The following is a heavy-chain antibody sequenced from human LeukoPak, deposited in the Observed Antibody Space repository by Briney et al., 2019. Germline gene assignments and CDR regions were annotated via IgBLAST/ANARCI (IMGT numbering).Heavy chain of an antibody. CDR1: GFTFSSYW. D-gene: IGHD3-10*01. CDR3: AREGSYFYAMDV. Sequence: GGSLRLSCAASGFTFSSYWMHWVRQAPGKGLVWVSRINNDGSSTDYADSVKGRFTISRDNAKNTVYLQMNSLRAEDTALYYCAREGSYFYAMDVWGQGTTVTVSS. J-gene: IGHJ6*02. CDR2: INNDGSST. V-gene: IGHV3-74*01.